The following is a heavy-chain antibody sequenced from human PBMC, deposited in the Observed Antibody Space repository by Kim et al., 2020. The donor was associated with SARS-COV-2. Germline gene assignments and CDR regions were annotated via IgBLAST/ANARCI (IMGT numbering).Heavy chain of an antibody. J-gene: IGHJ4*02. V-gene: IGHV3-11*05. Sequence: KGRFTISRDNAKNSRYLQMNSLRAEDTAVYYCARVGWQQWLPHRGYFDYWGQGTLVTVSS. D-gene: IGHD6-19*01. CDR3: ARVGWQQWLPHRGYFDY.